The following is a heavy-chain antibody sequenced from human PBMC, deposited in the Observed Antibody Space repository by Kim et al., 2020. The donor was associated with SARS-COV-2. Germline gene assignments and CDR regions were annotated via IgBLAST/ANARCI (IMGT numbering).Heavy chain of an antibody. D-gene: IGHD6-6*01. V-gene: IGHV3-23*01. CDR3: ANPAVSSSFGF. J-gene: IGHJ4*02. CDR1: GFTFSSYA. CDR2: ISGSGGST. Sequence: GALRLSCAASGFTFSSYAMSWVRQAPGKGLEWVSGISGSGGSTYYADSVEGRFTISRDNSKNTLYLQMNSLRAEDTAVYYCANPAVSSSFGFWGQGTLVTVSS.